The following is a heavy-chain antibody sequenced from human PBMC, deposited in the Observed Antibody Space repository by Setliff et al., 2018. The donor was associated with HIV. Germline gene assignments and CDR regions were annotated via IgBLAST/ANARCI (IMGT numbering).Heavy chain of an antibody. CDR2: IFYSGST. D-gene: IGHD1-26*01. J-gene: IGHJ4*02. CDR1: GASIRGSDFY. Sequence: PSETLSLTCSVSGASIRGSDFYWGWIRQSPGRRPVWIGDIFYSGSTSYNPSLRSRVTMSLDTSTNQFFLNLTSVTAADTAVYYCARGVPLLPPRNWGQGALVTVSS. V-gene: IGHV4-39*07. CDR3: ARGVPLLPPRN.